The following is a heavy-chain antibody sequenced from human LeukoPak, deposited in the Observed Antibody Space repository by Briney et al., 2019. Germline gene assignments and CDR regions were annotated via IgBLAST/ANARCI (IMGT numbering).Heavy chain of an antibody. D-gene: IGHD6-13*01. J-gene: IGHJ4*02. V-gene: IGHV3-15*01. CDR3: TTCSIAATGAFAY. Sequence: PGGSLRLSCAASGFTVSNNYMSWVRQAPGKGLEWVGRIKSKTDGGTTVYAAPLKGRFTISRDDSKSTLYLQMNSLESEDTAVYYCTTCSIAATGAFAYWGQGTLVTVSS. CDR1: GFTVSNNY. CDR2: IKSKTDGGTT.